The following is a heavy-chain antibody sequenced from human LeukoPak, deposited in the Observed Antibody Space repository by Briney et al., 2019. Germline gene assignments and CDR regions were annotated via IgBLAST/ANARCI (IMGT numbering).Heavy chain of an antibody. D-gene: IGHD3-3*01. J-gene: IGHJ4*02. CDR2: IIPIFGTA. CDR1: GGTFSSYA. V-gene: IGHV1-69*05. CDR3: AREWAPYYDFWSGYRGHDY. Sequence: GSSVKVSCKASGGTFSSYAISWVRQAPGQGLEWMGRIIPIFGTANYAQKFQGRVTITTDESTSTAYMELSCLRSEDTAVYYCAREWAPYYDFWSGYRGHDYWGQGTLVTVSS.